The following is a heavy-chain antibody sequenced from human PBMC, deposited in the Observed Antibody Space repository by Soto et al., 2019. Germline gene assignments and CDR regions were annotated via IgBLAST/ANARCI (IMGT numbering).Heavy chain of an antibody. J-gene: IGHJ4*02. CDR2: IYHSGST. Sequence: SETLSLTCAVSGGSISSGGYSWSWIRQPPGKGLEWIGYIYHSGSTYYNPSLKSRVTISVDRSKNQFSLKLSSVTAADTAVYYCASSNVDTAMVDYWGQGTLVTVSS. V-gene: IGHV4-30-2*01. CDR3: ASSNVDTAMVDY. CDR1: GGSISSGGYS. D-gene: IGHD5-18*01.